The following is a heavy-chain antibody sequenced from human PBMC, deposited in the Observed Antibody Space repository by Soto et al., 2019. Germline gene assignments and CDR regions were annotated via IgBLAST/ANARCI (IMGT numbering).Heavy chain of an antibody. D-gene: IGHD3-10*01. CDR1: GFTFSSYG. V-gene: IGHV3-33*01. CDR3: ARGEITMVRGVISRYYGMDV. CDR2: IWYDGSNK. Sequence: GGSLRLSCAASGFTFSSYGMHWVRQAPGKGLEWVAVIWYDGSNKYYADSVKGRFTISRDNSKNTLYLQTNSLRAEDTAVYYCARGEITMVRGVISRYYGMDVWGQGTTVTVSS. J-gene: IGHJ6*02.